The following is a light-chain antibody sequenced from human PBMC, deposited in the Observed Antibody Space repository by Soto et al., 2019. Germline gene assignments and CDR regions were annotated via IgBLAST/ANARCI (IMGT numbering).Light chain of an antibody. V-gene: IGKV1-9*01. Sequence: DIQMTQSPSSLSASIGDRVTITCRASQDFSNFFAWYQQKPGRAPNLLRYDASTLQSGVPSRFSGSGSGTEFTITISSLQHEDFANYYCQQIYSFPLTFGGGTKVDIK. CDR2: DAS. CDR1: QDFSNF. J-gene: IGKJ4*01. CDR3: QQIYSFPLT.